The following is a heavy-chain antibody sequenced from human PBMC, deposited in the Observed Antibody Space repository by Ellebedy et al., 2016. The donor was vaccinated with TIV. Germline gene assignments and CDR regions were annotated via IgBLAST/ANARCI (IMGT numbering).Heavy chain of an antibody. CDR3: AIDQWLGRAYYFDS. D-gene: IGHD6-19*01. Sequence: GGSLRLSCTASGFTFSNYWMTWVRQAPGKGLEWVANIKQDGSEKYYVDSVKGRFSISRDNAKNSLYVQMNSLRDEDTAVYYCAIDQWLGRAYYFDSWGQGTLVTVSS. CDR2: IKQDGSEK. V-gene: IGHV3-7*01. CDR1: GFTFSNYW. J-gene: IGHJ4*02.